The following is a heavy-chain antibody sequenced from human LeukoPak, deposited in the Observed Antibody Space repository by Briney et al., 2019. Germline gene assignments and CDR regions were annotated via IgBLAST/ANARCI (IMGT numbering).Heavy chain of an antibody. D-gene: IGHD2-15*01. CDR1: GYRFINYG. Sequence: ASVKVSCKASGYRFINYGISWVRQAPGQGLEWMGWVSGNNGHTNYAEKFQGRVLMTTDTFTNTAYMELRSLTSDDTALYYCVRDHCSGGSCYSMAYFDYWGQGTLVTVSS. CDR2: VSGNNGHT. CDR3: VRDHCSGGSCYSMAYFDY. J-gene: IGHJ4*02. V-gene: IGHV1-18*01.